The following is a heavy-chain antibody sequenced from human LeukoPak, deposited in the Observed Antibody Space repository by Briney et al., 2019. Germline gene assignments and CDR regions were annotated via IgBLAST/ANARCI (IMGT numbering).Heavy chain of an antibody. CDR2: IKQDGSEK. J-gene: IGHJ3*02. V-gene: IGHV3-7*01. Sequence: GGSLRLSCAASGLTFYSHWMSWVRQAPGKGLEWVANIKQDGSEKHYADSVKGRFTISRDNAKDSLYLLLNSLRAVDTAVYYCASGDSFDIWGQGTMVTVSS. CDR1: GLTFYSHW. CDR3: ASGDSFDI.